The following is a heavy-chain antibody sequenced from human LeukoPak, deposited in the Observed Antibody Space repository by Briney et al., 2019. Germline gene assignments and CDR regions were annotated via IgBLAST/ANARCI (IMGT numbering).Heavy chain of an antibody. D-gene: IGHD4-23*01. CDR1: GFTFSSYG. V-gene: IGHV3-30*18. CDR3: AKMNYGGDSVDWYFDL. Sequence: GGSLRLSCAASGFTFSSYGMHWVRQAPGKGLEWVAVISYDGSNKYYADSVKGRFTISRDNSKNTLYLQMNSLRAEDTAVYYCAKMNYGGDSVDWYFDLWGRGTLVTVSS. J-gene: IGHJ2*01. CDR2: ISYDGSNK.